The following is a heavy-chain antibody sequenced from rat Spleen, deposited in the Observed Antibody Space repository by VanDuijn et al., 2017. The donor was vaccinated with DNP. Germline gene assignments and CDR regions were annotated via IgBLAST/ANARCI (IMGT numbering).Heavy chain of an antibody. Sequence: EVQLQESGPGLVKPSQSLSLTCSVPGYSITSNYWAWIRKFPGNQMEWMGYISYSGFTRYNPSLKSRISITRDTSKNLFFLQLNSLTTEDTATYYCARWSDYFDNWGQGVMVTVSS. CDR1: GYSITSNY. J-gene: IGHJ2*01. V-gene: IGHV3-1*01. CDR3: ARWSDYFDN. CDR2: ISYSGFT.